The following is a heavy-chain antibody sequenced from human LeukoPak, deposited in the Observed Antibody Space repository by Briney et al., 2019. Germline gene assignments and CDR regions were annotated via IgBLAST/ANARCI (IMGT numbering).Heavy chain of an antibody. J-gene: IGHJ4*02. V-gene: IGHV4-34*01. CDR3: ARVVFGRRDAGYFDY. CDR2: INHSGST. D-gene: IGHD2-15*01. Sequence: PSETLSLTCAVYGGSFSGYYWSWIRQPPGKGLEWIGEINHSGSTNYNPSLKSRVTISVDTSKNQFSLKLSSVTAADTAVYYCARVVFGRRDAGYFDYWGQGTLVTVSS. CDR1: GGSFSGYY.